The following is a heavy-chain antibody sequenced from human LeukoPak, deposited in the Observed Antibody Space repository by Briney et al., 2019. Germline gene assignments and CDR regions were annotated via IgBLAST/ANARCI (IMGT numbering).Heavy chain of an antibody. CDR2: IFRGGST. J-gene: IGHJ4*02. Sequence: AETLSLTCAVSGYSISIAYYWGWIRQPPGKGLEWIGRIFRGGSTSYNPSLMSRLTMSMDTSKNQFSLQLTSVAAADTAVYYCARYDSRGSGSTQLEYWGQGILVTISS. CDR3: ARYDSRGSGSTQLEY. V-gene: IGHV4-38-2*01. CDR1: GYSISIAYY. D-gene: IGHD3-3*01.